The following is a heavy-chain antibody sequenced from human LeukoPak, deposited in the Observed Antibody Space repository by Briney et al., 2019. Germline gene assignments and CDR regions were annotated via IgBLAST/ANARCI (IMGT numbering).Heavy chain of an antibody. J-gene: IGHJ4*02. CDR2: IRVSGST. CDR3: AKIGMLENCSGGSCYSDY. V-gene: IGHV3-23*01. D-gene: IGHD2-15*01. Sequence: GGSLRLSCTTSGFTFSSYALSWVRQAPGKGLEWVSGIRVSGSTYYPDSVTGRFTISRDNSENTLYLQMSGLRAEDTAVYYCAKIGMLENCSGGSCYSDYWGQGTLVTVSS. CDR1: GFTFSSYA.